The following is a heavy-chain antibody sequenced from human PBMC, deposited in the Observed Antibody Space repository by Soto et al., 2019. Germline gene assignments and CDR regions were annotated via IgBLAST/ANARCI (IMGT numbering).Heavy chain of an antibody. CDR3: ARTSLSVVVVAAIDY. CDR1: GGSISSSSYY. V-gene: IGHV4-39*01. CDR2: IYYSGST. Sequence: SETLSLTCTVSGGSISSSSYYWGWIRQPPGKGLEWIGSIYYSGSTYYNPSLKSRVTISVDTSKNQFSLKLSSVTAADTAVYYCARTSLSVVVVAAIDYWGQGTLVTVSS. D-gene: IGHD2-15*01. J-gene: IGHJ4*02.